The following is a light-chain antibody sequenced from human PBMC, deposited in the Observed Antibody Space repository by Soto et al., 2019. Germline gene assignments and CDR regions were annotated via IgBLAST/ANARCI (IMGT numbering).Light chain of an antibody. Sequence: DIVMTQPPLSSRVTLGQPASISCRSSQSLVHSDGHTYLSWLHQRPGQPPRVLIYKISNRFSGVPDRFSGSGAGTDFTLKISRVEAEDVGVYYCMRATQYPRTFGQGTKVEIE. CDR3: MRATQYPRT. CDR2: KIS. V-gene: IGKV2-24*01. CDR1: QSLVHSDGHTY. J-gene: IGKJ1*01.